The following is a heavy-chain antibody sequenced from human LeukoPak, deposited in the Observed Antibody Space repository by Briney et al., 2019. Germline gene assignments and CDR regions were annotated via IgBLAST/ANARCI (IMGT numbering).Heavy chain of an antibody. CDR3: APRIAAAANHY. CDR2: ISSSSSPI. Sequence: PGRSLRLSCAASGFTFSSSSMNSVRQAPGKGLEWVSYISSSSSPIYYAHSVKGRFTISRDNTKNSLYLQINSLRPEHPPVSYSAPRIAAAANHYWGQGTLLSVS. D-gene: IGHD6-13*01. CDR1: GFTFSSSS. V-gene: IGHV3-48*01. J-gene: IGHJ4*02.